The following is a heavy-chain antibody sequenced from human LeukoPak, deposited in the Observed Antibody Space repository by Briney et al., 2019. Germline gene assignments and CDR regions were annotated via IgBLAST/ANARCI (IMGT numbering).Heavy chain of an antibody. D-gene: IGHD2-2*01. CDR1: GFTISNYW. CDR3: AKDGKYCSSTSCYGPREFDP. V-gene: IGHV3-74*01. Sequence: PGGSLRLSCAASGFTISNYWMHWVRQAPGKGLVWVSRINSEGTSTSYADSVKGRFTISRDNAKNTLYLQMNSLRAEDTAVYYCAKDGKYCSSTSCYGPREFDPWGQGTLVTVSS. J-gene: IGHJ5*02. CDR2: INSEGTST.